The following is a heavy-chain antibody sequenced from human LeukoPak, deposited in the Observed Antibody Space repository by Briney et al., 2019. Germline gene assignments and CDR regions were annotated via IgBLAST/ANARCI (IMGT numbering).Heavy chain of an antibody. Sequence: PSETLSLTCTVSGGSVSSINYYWSWIRQPPGKGLEWIGYVFHSGSTNYNPSLESRVTISVDTSRNQFSLRLSSVTAADTAVYYCARDVQRWLDLQYYYHGMDVWGQGTTVTVS. V-gene: IGHV4-61*01. CDR1: GGSVSSINYY. J-gene: IGHJ6*02. CDR2: VFHSGST. D-gene: IGHD6-19*01. CDR3: ARDVQRWLDLQYYYHGMDV.